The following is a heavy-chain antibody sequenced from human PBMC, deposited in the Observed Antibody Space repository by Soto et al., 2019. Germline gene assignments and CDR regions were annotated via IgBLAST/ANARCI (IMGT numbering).Heavy chain of an antibody. J-gene: IGHJ5*02. V-gene: IGHV4-39*01. CDR1: GGTMNGGTFY. CDR2: IYYSGTA. Sequence: SETMSLTCSVCGGTMNGGTFYWGWIRQPPGKGLEWIGNIYYSGTAYYDSSLKTRVTMSIDLSKNQFSLRLTSVTAADTAVYYCATSADNWFDPWGQGTLVTVSS. CDR3: ATSADNWFDP.